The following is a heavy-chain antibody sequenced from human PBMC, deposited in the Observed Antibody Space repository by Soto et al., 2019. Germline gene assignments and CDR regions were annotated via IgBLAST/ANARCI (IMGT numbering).Heavy chain of an antibody. CDR3: ARYTTYPAHFDY. CDR1: GYTFTSYY. CDR2: INPSGGST. J-gene: IGHJ4*02. V-gene: IGHV1-46*01. Sequence: QVQLVQSGAEVKKPGASVKVSCKASGYTFTSYYMHWVRQSPGQGLAWMGIINPSGGSTSYAQKYQGRVTMTRDTSTSTVYMELSSLSSEDTAVYYCARYTTYPAHFDYWGQGTLVTVSS. D-gene: IGHD2-2*02.